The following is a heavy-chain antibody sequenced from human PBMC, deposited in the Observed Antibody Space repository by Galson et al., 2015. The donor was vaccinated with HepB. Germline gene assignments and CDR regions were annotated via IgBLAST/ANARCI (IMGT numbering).Heavy chain of an antibody. CDR1: GYSFTSYG. Sequence: SVKVSCKAVGYSFTSYGISWVRQAPGQGLEWMGWISAYNGNTNYAHKFQGRVTMTTDTSTSTAYMELRSLRPDDTAVYYCAREGRHSIVRGTHYYGMDVWSQGTTVTVSS. J-gene: IGHJ6*02. D-gene: IGHD3-10*01. V-gene: IGHV1-18*01. CDR2: ISAYNGNT. CDR3: AREGRHSIVRGTHYYGMDV.